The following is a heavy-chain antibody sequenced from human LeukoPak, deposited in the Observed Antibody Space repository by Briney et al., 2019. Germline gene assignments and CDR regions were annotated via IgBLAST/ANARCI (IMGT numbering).Heavy chain of an antibody. D-gene: IGHD5-18*01. J-gene: IGHJ4*02. CDR1: GGSISSYY. CDR2: IYYSGST. CDR3: ARGEGYSYGSYFDY. Sequence: QVQLQESGPGLVKPSETLSLTCTVSGGSISSYYWSWIRQPPGKGLDWIGYIYYSGSTNYNPSLKSRVTISVDTSKNQFSLKLSSVTAADTAVYYCARGEGYSYGSYFDYWGQGTLVTVSS. V-gene: IGHV4-59*01.